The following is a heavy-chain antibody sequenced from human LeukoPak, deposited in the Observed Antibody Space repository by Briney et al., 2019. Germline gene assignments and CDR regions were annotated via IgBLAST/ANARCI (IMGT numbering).Heavy chain of an antibody. CDR1: GYTFTSYG. Sequence: ASVKVSCKASGYTFTSYGISWVRQAPGQGLEWMGILNPSGGSSSYAQKFQGRATLTRATSTSTVYMELSSLRSEDTAVYYCASVYEYGMDVWGQGTTVIVSS. CDR2: LNPSGGSS. CDR3: ASVYEYGMDV. V-gene: IGHV1-46*01. J-gene: IGHJ6*02.